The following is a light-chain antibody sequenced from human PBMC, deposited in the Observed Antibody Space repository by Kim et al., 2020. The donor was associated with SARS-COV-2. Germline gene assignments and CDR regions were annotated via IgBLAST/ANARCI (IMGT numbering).Light chain of an antibody. J-gene: IGKJ4*01. CDR1: QSPLHRDGKTY. CDR3: MQSLHLPLT. Sequence: PASHPRQSSQSPLHRDGKTYSDSYLQRPGQPQPLLIYEVSNRLSGVPDRLSGSGSGTYFTLKISRVEAEDLGVYYCMQSLHLPLTFGGGTKVDI. V-gene: IGKV2D-29*01. CDR2: EVS.